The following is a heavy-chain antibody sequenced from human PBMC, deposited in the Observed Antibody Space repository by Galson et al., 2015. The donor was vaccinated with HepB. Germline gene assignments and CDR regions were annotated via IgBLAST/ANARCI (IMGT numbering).Heavy chain of an antibody. CDR2: ISGSGGST. CDR1: GFTFSSYA. J-gene: IGHJ4*02. V-gene: IGHV3-23*01. CDR3: AKGRTFGGVIVLVPFDY. D-gene: IGHD3-16*02. Sequence: SLRLSCAASGFTFSSYAMSWVRQAPGKGLEWVSAISGSGGSTYYADSVKGRFTISRDNSKNTLYLQMNSLRAEDTAVYYCAKGRTFGGVIVLVPFDYWGQGTLVTVSS.